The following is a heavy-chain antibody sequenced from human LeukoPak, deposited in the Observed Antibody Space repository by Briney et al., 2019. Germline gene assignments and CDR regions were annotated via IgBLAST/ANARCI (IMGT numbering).Heavy chain of an antibody. CDR1: GFTFSSYW. V-gene: IGHV3-23*01. D-gene: IGHD1-26*01. CDR3: AKDWSCDY. J-gene: IGHJ4*02. CDR2: ISGSGDKI. Sequence: QPGGSLRLSCAASGFTFSSYWMTWVRQAPGKGLEWVSAISGSGDKIHYADSVKGRFTISRDNSKNTLYLQMNSLRVEDTAIYYCAKDWSCDYWGQGTLITVSS.